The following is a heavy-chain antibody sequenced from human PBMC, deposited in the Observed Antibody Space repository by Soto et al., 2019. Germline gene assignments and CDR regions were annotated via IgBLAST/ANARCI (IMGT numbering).Heavy chain of an antibody. CDR1: GYTFTSYG. V-gene: IGHV1-18*04. Sequence: QVQLVQSGAEVKKPGASVKVSCKASGYTFTSYGISWVRQAPGQGLEWMGWISAYNGNTNYAQKLQGRVTMTTDTSTSTAYMELRSLRSDATDVYYCARDPLYDWPTPLDYDYYGMDVWGQGTTVTVSS. CDR2: ISAYNGNT. CDR3: ARDPLYDWPTPLDYDYYGMDV. D-gene: IGHD1-20*01. J-gene: IGHJ6*02.